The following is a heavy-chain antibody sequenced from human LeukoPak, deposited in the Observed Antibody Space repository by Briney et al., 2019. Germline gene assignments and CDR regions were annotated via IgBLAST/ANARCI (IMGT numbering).Heavy chain of an antibody. D-gene: IGHD6-19*01. CDR2: INPNSGGT. J-gene: IGHJ4*02. CDR1: GYTFTGYY. CDR3: ATLTSSVVEDY. V-gene: IGHV1-2*02. Sequence: ASVKVSRKASGYTFTGYYMHWVRQAPGQGLEWMGWINPNSGGTNYAQNFQDRVTMTRDTSISTAYMELSSLISDDTAVYYCATLTSSVVEDYWGQGTLVTVSS.